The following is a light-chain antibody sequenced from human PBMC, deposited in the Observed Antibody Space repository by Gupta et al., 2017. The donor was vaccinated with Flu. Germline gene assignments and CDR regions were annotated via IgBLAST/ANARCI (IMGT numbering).Light chain of an antibody. CDR1: QDISNY. Sequence: VGDRVTITCQASQDISNYLNWYQQKPGKAPKLLIYDASNLETGVPSRFSGSGSGTDFTFTISSLQPEDIATYYCQQYENLPYFGPGTKVDIK. J-gene: IGKJ3*01. CDR2: DAS. CDR3: QQYENLPY. V-gene: IGKV1-33*01.